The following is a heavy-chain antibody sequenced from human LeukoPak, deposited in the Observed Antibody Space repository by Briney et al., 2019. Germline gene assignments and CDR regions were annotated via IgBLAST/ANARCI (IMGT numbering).Heavy chain of an antibody. CDR3: ARDWYPYYYDSSGYYPGY. CDR1: GFTFSSYS. Sequence: GGSLRLSCAASGFTFSSYSMNWVRQAPGKGLEWVSSISSSSYIYYADSVKGRFTISRDNAKNSLYLQMNSLRAEDTAVYYCARDWYPYYYDSSGYYPGYWGQGTLVTVSS. J-gene: IGHJ4*02. CDR2: ISSSSYI. V-gene: IGHV3-21*01. D-gene: IGHD3-22*01.